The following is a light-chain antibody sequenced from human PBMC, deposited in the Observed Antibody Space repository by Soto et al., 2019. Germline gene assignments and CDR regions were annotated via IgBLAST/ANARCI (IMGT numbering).Light chain of an antibody. CDR1: SSDVGGYNY. CDR3: SSNTISSFRYV. Sequence: QSALTQPASVSGSPGQSITISCTGSSSDVGGYNYVSWYQQHPGKAPKLMIYEVSNRPSGISNRFSGSKSGNTASLTISGLQAEDEADYYCSSNTISSFRYVFGTGTKLTVL. J-gene: IGLJ1*01. V-gene: IGLV2-14*01. CDR2: EVS.